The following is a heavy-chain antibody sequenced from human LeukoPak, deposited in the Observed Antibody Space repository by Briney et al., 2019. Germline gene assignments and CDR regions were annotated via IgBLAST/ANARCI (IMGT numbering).Heavy chain of an antibody. CDR2: ISTYNGNT. CDR1: GYTFTTYG. D-gene: IGHD5-18*01. Sequence: ASAKVACKSSGYTFTTYGITWVRQAPGQGLEWMGWISTYNGNTNYAQKLQGRVTMTTDTSTSTAYMELRSPRSDDTAMYHCARDRMDTGTYFDYWGQGTLVTVSS. CDR3: ARDRMDTGTYFDY. V-gene: IGHV1-18*01. J-gene: IGHJ4*02.